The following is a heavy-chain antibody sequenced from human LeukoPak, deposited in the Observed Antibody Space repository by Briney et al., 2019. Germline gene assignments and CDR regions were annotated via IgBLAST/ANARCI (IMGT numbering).Heavy chain of an antibody. Sequence: SETLSLTCTVSGGSISGYFWSWIRQPPGKGLEWIGYISYSGSTNYDPSLKSRVTISVDTSKSQFSLKLSPVTAADTAVYYCARETSQKGAHYMNVWGKGTTVTISS. J-gene: IGHJ6*03. CDR1: GGSISGYF. D-gene: IGHD3-16*01. CDR2: ISYSGST. V-gene: IGHV4-59*01. CDR3: ARETSQKGAHYMNV.